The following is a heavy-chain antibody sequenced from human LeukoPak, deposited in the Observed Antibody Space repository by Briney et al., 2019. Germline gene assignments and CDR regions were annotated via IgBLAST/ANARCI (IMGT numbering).Heavy chain of an antibody. CDR3: ARASGDIVETATMGSY. CDR2: ISSSSSSI. D-gene: IGHD5-18*01. Sequence: PGGSLRLSCAASGFTFNSYSMNWVRQAPGKGLEWVSSISSSSSSIYYADSVKGRFTISRDNAKNSLYLQMNSLRAEDTAVYYCARASGDIVETATMGSYWGQGTLVIVSS. V-gene: IGHV3-21*01. CDR1: GFTFNSYS. J-gene: IGHJ4*02.